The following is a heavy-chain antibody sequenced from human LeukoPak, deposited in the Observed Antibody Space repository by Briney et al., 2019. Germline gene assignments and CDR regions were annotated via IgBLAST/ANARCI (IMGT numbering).Heavy chain of an antibody. J-gene: IGHJ5*02. CDR3: ARRSVPAAIGWFDP. CDR1: GYSFTSYW. D-gene: IGHD2-2*02. V-gene: IGHV5-51*01. CDR2: IYPGDSDT. Sequence: GESLKISCKGSGYSFTSYWIGCMRQMPGKGLEWMGIIYPGDSDTRYSPSFQGQVTISADKSISTAYLQWSSLKASDTAMYYCARRSVPAAIGWFDPWGQGTLVTVSS.